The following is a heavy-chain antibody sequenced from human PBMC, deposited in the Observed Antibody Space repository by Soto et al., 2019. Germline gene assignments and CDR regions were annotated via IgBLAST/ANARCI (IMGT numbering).Heavy chain of an antibody. J-gene: IGHJ4*02. Sequence: SETLSLTCTVSGGSISGYYWSWIRQPPGKGLEWIGYMYNTGSTVYNPSFKSRVTISVDTSKNQFSLKLSSVTAADTAVYYCAAQTTVVIGPFDYWGQGTLVTVSS. V-gene: IGHV4-59*01. CDR1: GGSISGYY. CDR3: AAQTTVVIGPFDY. CDR2: MYNTGST. D-gene: IGHD4-17*01.